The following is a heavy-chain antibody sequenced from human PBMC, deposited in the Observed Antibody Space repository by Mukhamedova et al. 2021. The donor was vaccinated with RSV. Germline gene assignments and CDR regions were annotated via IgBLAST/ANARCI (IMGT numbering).Heavy chain of an antibody. CDR2: ISGSGGT. V-gene: IGHV3-23*01. J-gene: IGHJ4*02. Sequence: GKGLEWVLGISGSGGTHYADSVKGRFTISRDNSKNTLYLQMNSLRAEDTAVYYCAKSLLGGFDYWGQGTLVTVSS. D-gene: IGHD3-16*01. CDR3: AKSLLGGFDY.